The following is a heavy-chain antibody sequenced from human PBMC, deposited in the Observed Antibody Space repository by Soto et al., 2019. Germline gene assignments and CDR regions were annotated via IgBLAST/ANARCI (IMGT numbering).Heavy chain of an antibody. V-gene: IGHV3-66*04. CDR1: GFSVSSNY. CDR3: ARRHFYGSD. Sequence: EVQLVESGGSLVQPGGSLRLSCAASGFSVSSNYMTWVRQAPGQGLECVSVIYSGGNTYYADSVKGRFTISRNNSKNTRYRQMNNVGAGDTAVYYCARRHFYGSDWGQGTLVTVSS. J-gene: IGHJ4*02. CDR2: IYSGGNT. D-gene: IGHD3-10*01.